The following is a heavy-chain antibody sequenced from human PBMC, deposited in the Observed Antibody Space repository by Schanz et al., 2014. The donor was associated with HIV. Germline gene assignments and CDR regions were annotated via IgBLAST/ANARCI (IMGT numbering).Heavy chain of an antibody. CDR2: IYSNTVTK. V-gene: IGHV3-33*06. CDR3: AKVRRLLTRWDWFDP. J-gene: IGHJ5*02. Sequence: VQLVESGGGVVQPGKSLRLSCAASGFSFSAYAMHWVRQAPGKGLEWVSIIYSNTVTKYYADSVKGRFTISRDNSKNTLYLRMNRLRVEDSAVYYCAKVRRLLTRWDWFDPWGQGTLVTVSS. D-gene: IGHD6-25*01. CDR1: GFSFSAYA.